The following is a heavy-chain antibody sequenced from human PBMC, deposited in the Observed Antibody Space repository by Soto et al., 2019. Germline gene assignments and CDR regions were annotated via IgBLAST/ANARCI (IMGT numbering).Heavy chain of an antibody. J-gene: IGHJ4*02. CDR1: GGSFSGYY. CDR2: IKHSGST. Sequence: SETLSLTCAVYGGSFSGYYWSWIRQPPGKGLEWIGEIKHSGSTNYNPPLKRRVTISVDTSKNQFSLKLSSVTAADTAVYYCARGMRSGHDFVFPSYYFDYWGQGTLVTVSS. D-gene: IGHD5-12*01. CDR3: ARGMRSGHDFVFPSYYFDY. V-gene: IGHV4-34*01.